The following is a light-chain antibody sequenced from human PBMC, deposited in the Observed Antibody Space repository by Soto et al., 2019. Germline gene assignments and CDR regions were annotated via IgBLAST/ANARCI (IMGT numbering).Light chain of an antibody. J-gene: IGKJ4*01. CDR3: QEYNNYPPS. CDR1: QGISSW. V-gene: IGKV1D-16*01. Sequence: DIQMTQSPSSLSASVGDRVTITCRASQGISSWLAWYQQKPEKDPKSLIYAASSLKSGVQSRLRGCRSWTDSNLTNSGLQPEDCAKDYCQEYNNYPPSSGGGTKVEIK. CDR2: AAS.